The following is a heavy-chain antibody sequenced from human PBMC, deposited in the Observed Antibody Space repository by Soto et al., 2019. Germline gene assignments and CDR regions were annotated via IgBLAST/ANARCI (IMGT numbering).Heavy chain of an antibody. CDR1: GGSIRSGGYY. CDR3: AKSRPYAYDSSGYGAFDI. D-gene: IGHD3-22*01. J-gene: IGHJ3*02. CDR2: MYYSGDT. Sequence: TLSLTCTVSGGSIRSGGYYWSWIRQHPGKGLEWIGYMYYSGDTDYNPSLKSRVSISVDKSKNQLSLKLSSVTAADTAVYYCAKSRPYAYDSSGYGAFDIWGQGTMVTVS. V-gene: IGHV4-31*03.